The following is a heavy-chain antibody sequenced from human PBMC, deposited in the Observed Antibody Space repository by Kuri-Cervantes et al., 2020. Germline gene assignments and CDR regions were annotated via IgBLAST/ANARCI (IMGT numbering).Heavy chain of an antibody. CDR3: ARVRCSSTSCYYYYYGMDV. CDR1: GFTFSSYA. V-gene: IGHV3-30-3*01. J-gene: IGHJ6*02. Sequence: GGSLRLSCAASGFTFSSYAMHWVRQAPGKGLEWVAVISYDGGNKYYAGSVKGRFTISRDNSKNTLYLQMNSLRAEDTAVYYCARVRCSSTSCYYYYYGMDVWGQGTTVTVSS. CDR2: ISYDGGNK. D-gene: IGHD2-2*01.